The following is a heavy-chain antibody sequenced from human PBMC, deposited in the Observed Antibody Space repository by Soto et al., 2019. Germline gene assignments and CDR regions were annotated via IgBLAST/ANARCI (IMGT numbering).Heavy chain of an antibody. Sequence: QVQLQQWGAGLLRPSETLSLTCAFYGGSFDDFYWSWVRQSPGQGLEWVGGISHDGGTNYSPSLASRVSISVDTSKNQFSLHLRSVTAADTGLYYCARGQLVWYGDLTPYHRDMDVWGQGTTVTVSS. J-gene: IGHJ6*02. CDR1: GGSFDDFY. D-gene: IGHD3-10*01. CDR2: ISHDGGT. V-gene: IGHV4-34*02. CDR3: ARGQLVWYGDLTPYHRDMDV.